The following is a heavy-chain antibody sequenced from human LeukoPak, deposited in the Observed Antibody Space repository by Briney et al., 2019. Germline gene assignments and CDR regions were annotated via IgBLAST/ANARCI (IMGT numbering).Heavy chain of an antibody. CDR1: GFTFNAAW. CDR3: VADLPGTNSPYFDY. J-gene: IGHJ4*02. Sequence: GGSLRLSCAASGFTFNAAWMNWVRQAPGKGLEWVGRIKSKSNGGTTYFAAPVNDRFAISRDDSKHTVNLQMDSLRTEDTGVYYCVADLPGTNSPYFDYWGQGTLVTVSS. V-gene: IGHV3-15*01. D-gene: IGHD4/OR15-4a*01. CDR2: IKSKSNGGTT.